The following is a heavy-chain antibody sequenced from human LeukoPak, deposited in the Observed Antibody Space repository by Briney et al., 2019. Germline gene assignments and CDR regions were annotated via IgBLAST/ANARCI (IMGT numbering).Heavy chain of an antibody. D-gene: IGHD3-22*01. CDR1: GYSFTSYW. Sequence: GESLKISCKGSGYSFTSYWIGWVRQMPGKGLEWMGIIYPGDSDARYSPSFQGQVTISADKSISTAYLQWSSLKASDTAMYYCARQFKGDLDSSGYYYVPDAFDIWGQGTMVTVSS. CDR3: ARQFKGDLDSSGYYYVPDAFDI. J-gene: IGHJ3*02. V-gene: IGHV5-51*01. CDR2: IYPGDSDA.